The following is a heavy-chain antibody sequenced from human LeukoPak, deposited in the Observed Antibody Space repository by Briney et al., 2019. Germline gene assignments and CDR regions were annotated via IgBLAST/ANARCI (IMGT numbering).Heavy chain of an antibody. V-gene: IGHV4-59*08. CDR2: IYNSGST. J-gene: IGHJ3*02. D-gene: IGHD3-22*01. Sequence: SETLSLTCTVSGASISSYYWSWIRQPPGRGLEWIGYIYNSGSTNYNPSLKSRVTISVDTSKNQFYLKLSSVTAADTAVYYCARRQYYYDSSGATHGAFDIWGQGTMVTVSS. CDR3: ARRQYYYDSSGATHGAFDI. CDR1: GASISSYY.